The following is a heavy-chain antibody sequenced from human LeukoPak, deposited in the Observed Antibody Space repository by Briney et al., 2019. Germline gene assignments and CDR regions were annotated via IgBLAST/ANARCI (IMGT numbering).Heavy chain of an antibody. Sequence: ASVTVSCKASGYTLTDYYMHWVRQAPGQGLEWMGRINPNSGGTNYAQKFQGRVTMTRDTSISTVYMELSRLRSDDTAVYYCARVGYYESSGYYEYWGQGTLITVSS. CDR1: GYTLTDYY. CDR2: INPNSGGT. D-gene: IGHD3-22*01. V-gene: IGHV1-2*06. CDR3: ARVGYYESSGYYEY. J-gene: IGHJ4*02.